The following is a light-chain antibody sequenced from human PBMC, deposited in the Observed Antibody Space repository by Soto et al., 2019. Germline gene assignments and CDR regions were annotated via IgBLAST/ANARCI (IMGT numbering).Light chain of an antibody. CDR3: QQYGSSPVT. V-gene: IGKV3-20*01. CDR2: GAS. J-gene: IGKJ4*01. Sequence: EIVLTHSPGTLSLSPGEIATLSCRASQSVSSSYLAWYQQKPGQAPRLLIYGASSRATGIPDRFSGSGSGTDFTLTISRLEPEDFAVYYCQQYGSSPVTFGGGTKVDIK. CDR1: QSVSSSY.